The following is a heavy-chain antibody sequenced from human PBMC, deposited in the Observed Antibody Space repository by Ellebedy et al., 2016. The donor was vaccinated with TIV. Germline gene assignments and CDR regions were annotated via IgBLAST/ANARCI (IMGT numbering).Heavy chain of an antibody. D-gene: IGHD6-19*01. CDR3: ARARAVAGTDY. CDR1: GFTFSDYY. Sequence: GGSLRLXXAASGFTFSDYYMSWIRQAPGKGLEWVSYISSSSSYTNYADSVKGRSTISRDNSKNTLYLQMNSLRAEDTAVYYCARARAVAGTDYWGQGTLVTVSS. V-gene: IGHV3-11*06. CDR2: ISSSSSYT. J-gene: IGHJ4*02.